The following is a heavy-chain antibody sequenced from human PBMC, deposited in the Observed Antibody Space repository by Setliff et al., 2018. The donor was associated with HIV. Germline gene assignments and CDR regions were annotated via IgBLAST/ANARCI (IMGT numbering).Heavy chain of an antibody. D-gene: IGHD2-15*01. J-gene: IGHJ4*02. CDR2: IYTSGST. V-gene: IGHV4-61*02. CDR3: AVVVAANLYDY. Sequence: SETLSLTCTVTGGSISSGGFYWTWIRQHPGKGLEWIGRIYTSGSTNYNPSLKSRVTMSVDTSKNQFSLKLTSMTAADTAVYYCAVVVAANLYDYWGQGTLVTVSS. CDR1: GGSISSGGFY.